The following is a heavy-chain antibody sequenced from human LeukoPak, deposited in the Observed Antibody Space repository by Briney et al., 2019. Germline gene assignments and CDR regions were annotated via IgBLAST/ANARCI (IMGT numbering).Heavy chain of an antibody. D-gene: IGHD3-3*01. V-gene: IGHV3-30*02. CDR2: IRYDGSNK. Sequence: PGGSLRLSCAASGFTFSSYGMHWVRQAPGKGLEWVAFIRYDGSNKYYADSVKGRFTISRDNSKNTLYLQMNSLRAEDTAVYYCAKKGQSGYDFWSGYYNHWGQGTLVTVSS. CDR3: AKKGQSGYDFWSGYYNH. J-gene: IGHJ5*02. CDR1: GFTFSSYG.